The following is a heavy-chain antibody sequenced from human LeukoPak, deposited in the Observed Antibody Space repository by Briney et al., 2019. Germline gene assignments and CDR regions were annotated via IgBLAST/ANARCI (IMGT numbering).Heavy chain of an antibody. CDR3: ANFGVVIR. Sequence: SETLSLTCTVSGGSISSGSYYWSWIRQPPGKGLEWIGSIYYSGSTYYNPSLKSRVTISVDTSKNQFSLKLSSVTAADTAVYYCANFGVVIRWGQGTLVTVSS. V-gene: IGHV4-39*01. J-gene: IGHJ4*02. CDR1: GGSISSGSYY. D-gene: IGHD3-3*01. CDR2: IYYSGST.